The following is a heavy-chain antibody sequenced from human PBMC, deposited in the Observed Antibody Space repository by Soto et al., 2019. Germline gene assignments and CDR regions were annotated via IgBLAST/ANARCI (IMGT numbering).Heavy chain of an antibody. CDR3: ARDGGWGYYFDN. D-gene: IGHD3-16*01. J-gene: IGHJ4*02. CDR1: GFTVSSYE. V-gene: IGHV3-48*03. Sequence: PGGSLRLSCTASGFTVSSYEMTWVRPAPGKGLEWVSYISSGDNTIYYADSVKGRFTVSRDNAKNSLYLQMNSLRAEDTALYYCARDGGWGYYFDNWGQGTLVTVSS. CDR2: ISSGDNTI.